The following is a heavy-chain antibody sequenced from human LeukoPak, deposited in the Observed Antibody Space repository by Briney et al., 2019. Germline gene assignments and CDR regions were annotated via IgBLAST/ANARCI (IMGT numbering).Heavy chain of an antibody. Sequence: GASVKVSCKASGGTFSSYAISWVRQAPGQGLEWMGGIIPIFGTANYAQKFQGRVTITADESPSTAYMELSSLRSEDTAVYYCARDGKITIFGVVINNWFDPWGQGTLVTVSS. CDR1: GGTFSSYA. V-gene: IGHV1-69*13. D-gene: IGHD3-3*01. CDR3: ARDGKITIFGVVINNWFDP. J-gene: IGHJ5*02. CDR2: IIPIFGTA.